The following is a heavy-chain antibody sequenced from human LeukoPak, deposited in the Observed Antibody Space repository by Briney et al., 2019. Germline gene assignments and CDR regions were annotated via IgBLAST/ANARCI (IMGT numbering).Heavy chain of an antibody. CDR3: AKAGCSGGSCYVYLDH. V-gene: IGHV3-30*18. CDR2: ISNDGSNK. J-gene: IGHJ4*02. D-gene: IGHD2-15*01. CDR1: GFTFSSYG. Sequence: GGSLRLSCAASGFTFSSYGMHWVRQAPGKGLEWVAVISNDGSNKYYADSVKGRITISRDNSKNTLYLQMNSLRAEDTAVYYCAKAGCSGGSCYVYLDHWGQGTLVTVSS.